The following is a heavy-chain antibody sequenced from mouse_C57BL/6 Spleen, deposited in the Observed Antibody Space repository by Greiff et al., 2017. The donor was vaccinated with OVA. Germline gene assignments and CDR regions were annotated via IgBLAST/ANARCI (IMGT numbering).Heavy chain of an antibody. J-gene: IGHJ4*01. D-gene: IGHD3-2*02. Sequence: EVHLVESGGGLVKPGGSLKLSCAASGFTFSSYAMSWVRQTPDKRLEWVATISDGGSYTYYPDNVKGRFTISRDNAKNNLYLQMSHLKSEDTAMYYCAREDSSGYLGAMDYWGQGTSVTVSS. V-gene: IGHV5-4*01. CDR1: GFTFSSYA. CDR3: AREDSSGYLGAMDY. CDR2: ISDGGSYT.